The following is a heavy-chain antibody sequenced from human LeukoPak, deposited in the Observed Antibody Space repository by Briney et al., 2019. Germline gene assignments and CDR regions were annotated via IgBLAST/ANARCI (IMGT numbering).Heavy chain of an antibody. CDR3: ARTTEGGYTYDYFYYYYMDV. CDR1: GDSISTYY. CDR2: IYYRVTS. J-gene: IGHJ6*03. D-gene: IGHD5-18*01. V-gene: IGHV4-59*01. Sequence: SETLSLTCTVSGDSISTYYWSWIRQPPGKGLEWIGYIYYRVTSDYNPSLKSRVTMSVDTSKNQFSLKLSSVTAADTAVYYCARTTEGGYTYDYFYYYYMDVWGKGTTVTISS.